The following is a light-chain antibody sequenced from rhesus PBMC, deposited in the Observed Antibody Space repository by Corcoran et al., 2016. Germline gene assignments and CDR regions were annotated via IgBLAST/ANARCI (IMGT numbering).Light chain of an antibody. V-gene: IGLV2-32*01. CDR3: CSYAGSYNYI. CDR1: SSDIGGYNY. CDR2: EVS. J-gene: IGLJ1*01. Sequence: QAALTQPLSVSGSPGQSVTISCTGTSSDIGGYNYVSWYQQHPGTAPKLMIYEVSKRPSGVSDRFSGSKSGNTASLTISGLQAEDEADYYCCSYAGSYNYIFGAGTRLTVL.